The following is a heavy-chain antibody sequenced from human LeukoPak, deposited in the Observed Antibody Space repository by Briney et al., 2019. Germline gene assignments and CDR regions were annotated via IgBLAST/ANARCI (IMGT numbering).Heavy chain of an antibody. CDR3: AKGRFCTGSGCYSTAPDY. Sequence: GGSLRLSCEASGFTFSSYAMSWVRQAPGKGLEWVSAISGSGDRTYYADSVRGRFSISRDSSKSTLFLQMDSLRAEDTAVYYCAKGRFCTGSGCYSTAPDYWGQGNLVTVSS. D-gene: IGHD2-15*01. CDR2: ISGSGDRT. V-gene: IGHV3-23*01. J-gene: IGHJ4*02. CDR1: GFTFSSYA.